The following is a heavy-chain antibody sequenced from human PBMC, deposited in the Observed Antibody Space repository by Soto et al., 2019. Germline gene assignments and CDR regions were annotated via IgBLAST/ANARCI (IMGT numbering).Heavy chain of an antibody. CDR3: ARVSWREKYGMDV. CDR1: GFTFSDSY. V-gene: IGHV3-11*01. J-gene: IGHJ6*02. CDR2: ITFSGNTV. Sequence: GGSLRLSCAASGFTFSDSYMSWIRQAPGKGLEWISYITFSGNTVYYADSLKGRLTISRDNAKNLLYLQMNRLRAEDTAVYYCARVSWREKYGMDVWGQGTTVTVSS.